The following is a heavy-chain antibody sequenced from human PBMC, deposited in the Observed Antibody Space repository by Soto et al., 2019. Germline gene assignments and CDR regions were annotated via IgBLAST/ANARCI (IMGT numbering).Heavy chain of an antibody. D-gene: IGHD2-2*01. CDR1: GFTFSSYS. V-gene: IGHV3-21*01. CDR2: ISSSSSYI. J-gene: IGHJ6*02. CDR3: ARDLSPAATNYYGMDV. Sequence: GGSLRLSCAASGFTFSSYSVNWVRQAPGKGLEWVSSISSSSSYIYYADSVKGRFTISRDNAKNSLYLQMNSLRAEDTAVYYCARDLSPAATNYYGMDVWGQGTTVTVSS.